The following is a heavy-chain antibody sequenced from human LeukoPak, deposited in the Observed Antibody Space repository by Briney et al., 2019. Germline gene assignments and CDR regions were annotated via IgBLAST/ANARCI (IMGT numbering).Heavy chain of an antibody. V-gene: IGHV1-18*01. J-gene: IGHJ5*02. Sequence: GASVKVSCKASGYTFTSYGISWVRQAPGQGLEWMGWISAYNGNTNYAQKLQGRVTMTTDTSTSTAYMELRSLRSDDTAVYYCARGLGDILTGYYFRTYNWFDPWGQGTLVTVSS. CDR2: ISAYNGNT. CDR3: ARGLGDILTGYYFRTYNWFDP. D-gene: IGHD3-9*01. CDR1: GYTFTSYG.